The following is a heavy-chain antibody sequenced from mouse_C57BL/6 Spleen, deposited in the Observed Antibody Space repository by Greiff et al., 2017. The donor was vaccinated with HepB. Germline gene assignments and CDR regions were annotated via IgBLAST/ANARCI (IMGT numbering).Heavy chain of an antibody. Sequence: QVQLKQPGAELVKPGASVKLSCKASGYTFTSYWMHWVKQRPGQGLEWIGMIHPNSGSTNYNEKFKSKATLTVDKSSSTAYMQLSSLTSEDSAVYYCARDDYGLFAYWGQGTLVTVSA. CDR1: GYTFTSYW. J-gene: IGHJ3*01. V-gene: IGHV1-64*01. CDR2: IHPNSGST. D-gene: IGHD2-4*01. CDR3: ARDDYGLFAY.